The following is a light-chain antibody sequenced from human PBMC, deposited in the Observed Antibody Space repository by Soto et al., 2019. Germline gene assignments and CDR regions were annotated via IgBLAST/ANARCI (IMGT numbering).Light chain of an antibody. Sequence: QSVLTQPPSASGSPGQSVTISCTGTSSDVGGYNYVSWYQQHPGKAPKLMIYEVSKRPSGVPDRFSGSKSGNTASLTVSGLQAEDEADYYCSSSAGSNVGFGTGTKVTVL. V-gene: IGLV2-8*01. CDR2: EVS. J-gene: IGLJ1*01. CDR3: SSSAGSNVG. CDR1: SSDVGGYNY.